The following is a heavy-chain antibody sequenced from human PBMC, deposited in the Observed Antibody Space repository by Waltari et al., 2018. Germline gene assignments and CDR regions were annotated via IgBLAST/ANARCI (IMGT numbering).Heavy chain of an antibody. V-gene: IGHV4-4*07. Sequence: QVQLQESGPGLVKPSETLSLTCTVSGGSISNYYWTWIRQPAGRGLEWIGNIYSSGGTNYNPSLQSRVTMLVDTSKSQISLKLSSVTAADTAIYYCARVSLAGDFFDFWSQGTLVTVSS. CDR3: ARVSLAGDFFDF. D-gene: IGHD6-13*01. J-gene: IGHJ4*02. CDR2: IYSSGGT. CDR1: GGSISNYY.